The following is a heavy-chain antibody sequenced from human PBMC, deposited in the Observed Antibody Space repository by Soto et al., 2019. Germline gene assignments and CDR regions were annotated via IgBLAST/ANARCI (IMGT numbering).Heavy chain of an antibody. CDR1: GFTFSDYY. CDR3: ARMESGSYYKTPNYYYYMDV. CDR2: ISSSGSTI. D-gene: IGHD3-10*01. J-gene: IGHJ6*03. Sequence: GGSLRLSCAASGFTFSDYYMSWIRQAPGKGLEWVSYISSSGSTIYYADSVKGRFTISRDNANNSLYLQMNSLRAEDTAVYYCARMESGSYYKTPNYYYYMDVWGKGTTVTVSS. V-gene: IGHV3-11*01.